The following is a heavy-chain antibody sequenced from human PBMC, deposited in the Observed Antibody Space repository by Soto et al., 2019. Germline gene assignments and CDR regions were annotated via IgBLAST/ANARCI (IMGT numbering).Heavy chain of an antibody. CDR1: GFTFNKHA. J-gene: IGHJ4*02. CDR3: AKQRADYGSGADTFYFDS. D-gene: IGHD3-10*01. V-gene: IGHV3-23*01. CDR2: ISGSGSST. Sequence: EVELLQSGGGLVQPGGSLRLSCVASGFTFNKHALAWVRQAPGKGLEWVSAISGSGSSTYDSDSVKGRFTISRDNSKNTLYLLMNSLRAEDTALYYCAKQRADYGSGADTFYFDSWGQGALVTVSS.